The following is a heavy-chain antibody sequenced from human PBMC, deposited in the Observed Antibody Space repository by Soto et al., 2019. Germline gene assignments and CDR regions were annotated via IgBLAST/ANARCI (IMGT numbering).Heavy chain of an antibody. CDR1: GDSVSSNSAA. D-gene: IGHD2-2*01. Sequence: TLSLTCAISGDSVSSNSAAWNWIRQSPSRGLEWLGRTYYRSKWYNDYAVSVKSRITINPDTSKNQFSLQLNSVTPEDTAVYYCARGTTYCSSTSCYYYGMDVWGQGTTVTVSS. J-gene: IGHJ6*02. CDR3: ARGTTYCSSTSCYYYGMDV. V-gene: IGHV6-1*01. CDR2: TYYRSKWYN.